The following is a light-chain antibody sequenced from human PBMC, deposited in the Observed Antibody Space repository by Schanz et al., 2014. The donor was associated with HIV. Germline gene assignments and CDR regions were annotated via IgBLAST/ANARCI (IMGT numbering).Light chain of an antibody. CDR1: SGGIASNY. CDR2: EDN. CDR3: QSYDSTKGDV. Sequence: NFMLTQPHSVSESPGKTVTISCTRSSGGIASNYVQWYQQRPGSAPTTVIFEDNHRPSGVPDRFSGSIDRSSNSASLTISGLKTEDEADYYCQSYDSTKGDVFGTGTKVTVL. J-gene: IGLJ1*01. V-gene: IGLV6-57*03.